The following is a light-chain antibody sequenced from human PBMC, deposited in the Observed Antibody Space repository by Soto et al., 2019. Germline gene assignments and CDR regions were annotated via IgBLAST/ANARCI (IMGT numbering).Light chain of an antibody. CDR2: DVS. CDR3: SSYTSSSTPPYV. Sequence: QSVLTQPASVSGSPVQSITISCTGTSSDVGGYDYVSWYQHHPGKAPKLMIYDVSNRPSGVSNRFSGSKSGYTASLTISGLQAEDEADYYCSSYTSSSTPPYVFGTGTKVTVL. V-gene: IGLV2-14*03. CDR1: SSDVGGYDY. J-gene: IGLJ1*01.